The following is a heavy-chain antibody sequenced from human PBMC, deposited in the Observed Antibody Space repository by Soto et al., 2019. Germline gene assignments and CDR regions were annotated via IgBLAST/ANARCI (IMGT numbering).Heavy chain of an antibody. CDR1: GGIFSRDA. CDR3: RRAPNWSHTSGGYTYGSFDY. CDR2: ILPTFATA. J-gene: IGHJ4*02. V-gene: IGHV1-69*01. D-gene: IGHD5-18*01. Sequence: QVQLVQSGAEVKKPGSSVKVSCKASGGIFSRDAISWVRQAPGQGPEWMGGILPTFATADYAQKFQDRVTITADESTSTAYMDLSRLRSDDTAVQFCRRAPNWSHTSGGYTYGSFDYWGQGTLVTASS.